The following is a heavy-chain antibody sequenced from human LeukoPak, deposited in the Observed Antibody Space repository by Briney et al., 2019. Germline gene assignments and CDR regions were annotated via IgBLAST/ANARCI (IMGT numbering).Heavy chain of an antibody. Sequence: ASVKVSCKASGYTFTGYYIHWLRQAPGQRLEWMTWLNPKSGAANYAQNFQGRVTLTSDPSINTVYMELSGLTSDDTAVYFCARASTPSCSGNTCYLDYWGQGTLVTVSS. J-gene: IGHJ4*02. V-gene: IGHV1-2*02. CDR1: GYTFTGYY. CDR3: ARASTPSCSGNTCYLDY. CDR2: LNPKSGAA. D-gene: IGHD2-2*01.